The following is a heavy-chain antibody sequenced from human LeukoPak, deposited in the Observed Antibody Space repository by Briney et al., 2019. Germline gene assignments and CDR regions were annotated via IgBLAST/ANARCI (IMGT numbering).Heavy chain of an antibody. D-gene: IGHD2-15*01. CDR3: AKIDHRMVVAAMGFDY. Sequence: GSLRLSCAASGFTLSSYAMSWVRQAPGKRLEWVSASSGRGGSTYYADSVKGRFTISRDNSKNTLYLQMNSLRAEDTAVYYCAKIDHRMVVAAMGFDYWRQGTLVTVSS. CDR1: GFTLSSYA. CDR2: SSGRGGST. V-gene: IGHV3-23*01. J-gene: IGHJ4*02.